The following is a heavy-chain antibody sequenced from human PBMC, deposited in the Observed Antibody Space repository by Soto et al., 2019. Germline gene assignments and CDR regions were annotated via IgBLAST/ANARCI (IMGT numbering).Heavy chain of an antibody. CDR2: ISSSSSYI. V-gene: IGHV3-21*01. CDR3: ARETTTVTTVRDYYYMDV. CDR1: GFTFSSYS. D-gene: IGHD4-17*01. J-gene: IGHJ6*03. Sequence: GGSLRLSCAASGFTFSSYSMNWVRQAPGKGLEWVSSISSSSSYIYYADSVKGRFPISRDKAKNSLYLQMNSLRAEDTAVYYCARETTTVTTVRDYYYMDVWGKGTTVTVSS.